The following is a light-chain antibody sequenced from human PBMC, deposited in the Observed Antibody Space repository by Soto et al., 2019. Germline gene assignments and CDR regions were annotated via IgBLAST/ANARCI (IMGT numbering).Light chain of an antibody. J-gene: IGLJ1*01. CDR1: SSDVVGYNY. V-gene: IGLV2-11*01. CDR3: CSYAGSCNQMV. CDR2: DVS. Sequence: QSALTQPRSVSGSPGQSVTISCTGTSSDVVGYNYVSWYQQHPGKAPKLMIYDVSKRPSGVPDRCSGSKSCNTASLTISGLQYEDEDDYYYCSYAGSCNQMVFGTGTKLTVL.